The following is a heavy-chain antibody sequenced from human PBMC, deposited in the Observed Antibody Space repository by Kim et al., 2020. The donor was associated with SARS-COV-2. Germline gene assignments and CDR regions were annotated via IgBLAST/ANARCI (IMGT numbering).Heavy chain of an antibody. CDR3: ARGMTHWNDWDY. J-gene: IGHJ4*02. Sequence: NYAQKLQGRVTMTTDTSTSTAYMELRSLRSDDTALYYCARGMTHWNDWDYWGQGTLVTVSS. V-gene: IGHV1-18*01. D-gene: IGHD1-1*01.